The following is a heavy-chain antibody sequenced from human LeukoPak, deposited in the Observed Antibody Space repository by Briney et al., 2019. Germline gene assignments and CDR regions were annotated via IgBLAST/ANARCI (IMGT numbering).Heavy chain of an antibody. Sequence: SETLYLTCTVSGGSISSYYWSWIRQPAGKGLEWIGRIYTSGSTNYNPSLKSRVTMSVDTSNNQFSLKLSSVTAADTAVYYCAREATYYYDSSAQWPVFDYWGQGTLVTVSS. J-gene: IGHJ4*02. CDR1: GGSISSYY. CDR2: IYTSGST. V-gene: IGHV4-4*07. D-gene: IGHD3-22*01. CDR3: AREATYYYDSSAQWPVFDY.